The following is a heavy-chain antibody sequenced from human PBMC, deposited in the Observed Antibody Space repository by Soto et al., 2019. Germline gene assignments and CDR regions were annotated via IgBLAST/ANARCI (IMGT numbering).Heavy chain of an antibody. J-gene: IGHJ4*02. CDR1: GYTFTSYG. CDR3: ARGTGMGGVGATGELFDY. D-gene: IGHD1-26*01. V-gene: IGHV1-18*01. Sequence: QVQLVQSGAEVKKPGASVKVSCKASGYTFTSYGISWVRQAPGQGLEWMGWISAYNGNTNYAQKLQGRVTMTTDTPTSTAYMELRSLRSDDTAVYYCARGTGMGGVGATGELFDYWGQGTLVTVSS. CDR2: ISAYNGNT.